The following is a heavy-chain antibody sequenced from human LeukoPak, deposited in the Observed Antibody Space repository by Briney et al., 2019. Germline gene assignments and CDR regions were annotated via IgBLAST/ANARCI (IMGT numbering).Heavy chain of an antibody. J-gene: IGHJ4*02. V-gene: IGHV3-30*18. CDR3: AKGPFGELRRIYFDY. CDR2: ISYDGSNK. Sequence: PGGSLRLSCAASGFTFSSYGMHWVRQAPGKGLEWVAVISYDGSNKYYADSVKGRFTISRDNSKNTLYLQMNSLRAEDTAVYYCAKGPFGELRRIYFDYWGQGTLVTVSS. CDR1: GFTFSSYG. D-gene: IGHD3-10*01.